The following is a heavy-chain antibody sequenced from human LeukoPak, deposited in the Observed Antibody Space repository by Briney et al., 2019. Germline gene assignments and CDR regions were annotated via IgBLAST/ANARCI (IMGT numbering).Heavy chain of an antibody. CDR1: GDSISSYY. V-gene: IGHV4-59*08. D-gene: IGHD3-10*01. J-gene: IGHJ4*02. CDR2: VYYSERT. Sequence: SETLSLTCTVSGDSISSYYWSWLRQPPGKGLEWTGHVYYSERTTYNPSLRSRLTISVDTSTSQLSLKLSSVTAADTAVYYCARHKPTGSYPLEVWGQGTLVTVSS. CDR3: ARHKPTGSYPLEV.